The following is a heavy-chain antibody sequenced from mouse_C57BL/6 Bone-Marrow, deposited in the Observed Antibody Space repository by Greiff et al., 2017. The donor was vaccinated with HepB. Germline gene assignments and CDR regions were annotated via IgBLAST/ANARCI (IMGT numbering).Heavy chain of an antibody. CDR2: ISSGGSYT. V-gene: IGHV5-6*01. Sequence: EVMLVESGGDLVKPGGSLKLSCAASGFTFSSYGMSWVRQTPDKRLEWVATISSGGSYTYYPDSVKGRFTISRDNAKNTLYLQMSSLKSEDTAMYYCAGHDAYWGQGTLVTVSA. CDR3: AGHDAY. J-gene: IGHJ3*01. CDR1: GFTFSSYG.